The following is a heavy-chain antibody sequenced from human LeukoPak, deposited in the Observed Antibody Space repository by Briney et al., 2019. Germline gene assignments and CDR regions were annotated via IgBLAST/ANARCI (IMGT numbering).Heavy chain of an antibody. V-gene: IGHV4-30-4*01. Sequence: PSETLSLTCTVSGGSISSGDYYWSWIRQPPGKGLEWIGYIYYSGSTYYNPSLKSRVTISVDTSKNQFSLKLSSVTAADTAVYYCARRYCRSTSCQLDYWGQGTLVTVSS. J-gene: IGHJ4*02. CDR2: IYYSGST. CDR3: ARRYCRSTSCQLDY. D-gene: IGHD2-2*01. CDR1: GGSISSGDYY.